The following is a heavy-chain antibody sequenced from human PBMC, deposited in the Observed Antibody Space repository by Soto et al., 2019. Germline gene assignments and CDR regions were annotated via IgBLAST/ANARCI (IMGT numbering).Heavy chain of an antibody. V-gene: IGHV4-39*07. D-gene: IGHD3-16*01. J-gene: IGHJ4*02. CDR2: IFYSGST. CDR3: ARSDVYDYVRLNY. CDR1: SGSISSTIYS. Sequence: PSETLSLTCTVSSGSISSTIYSWDWIRQPPGKGLEWIGSIFYSGSTYYNPSLKSRVTISVDTSKNQFSLKLSSVTAADTAVYYCARSDVYDYVRLNYWGQGTLVTVSS.